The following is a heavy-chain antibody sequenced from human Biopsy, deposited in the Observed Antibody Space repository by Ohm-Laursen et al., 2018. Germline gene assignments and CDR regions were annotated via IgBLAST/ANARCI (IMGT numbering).Heavy chain of an antibody. D-gene: IGHD2-15*01. CDR2: INQAGTT. Sequence: SDTLSLTWAVFGKTFSDYQWSWIRQPPGKGLEWIGQINQAGTTNYNPSLKSRVSISADASKYEFSLRLTSVTAADTAVYLCGNEVHGRDYWGLGARVTVSS. CDR1: GKTFSDYQ. CDR3: GNEVHGRDY. J-gene: IGHJ4*02. V-gene: IGHV4-34*08.